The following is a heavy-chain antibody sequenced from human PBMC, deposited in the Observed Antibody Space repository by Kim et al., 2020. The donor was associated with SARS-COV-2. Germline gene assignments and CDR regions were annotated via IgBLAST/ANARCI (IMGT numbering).Heavy chain of an antibody. Sequence: ASVKVSCKASGYTFTSYGISWVRQAPGQGLEWMGWISAYNGNTNYAQKLQGRVTMTTDTSTSTAYMELRSLRSDDTAVYYCARVGVDVVVPAAMALVDWFDPWGQGTLVTVSS. J-gene: IGHJ5*02. CDR1: GYTFTSYG. D-gene: IGHD2-2*01. V-gene: IGHV1-18*01. CDR2: ISAYNGNT. CDR3: ARVGVDVVVPAAMALVDWFDP.